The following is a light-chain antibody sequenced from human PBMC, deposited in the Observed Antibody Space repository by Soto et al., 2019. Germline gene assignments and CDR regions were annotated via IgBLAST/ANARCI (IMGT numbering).Light chain of an antibody. CDR2: GAS. J-gene: IGKJ1*01. Sequence: EIVLTQSPGTLSLSPGERATLSCRASQSVSSSCLAWYQQKPGQAPRLLIYGASSRATGIPDRFSGSGSGTDFTLTINRLEPEDFAVYYCQQYGSSPTFGQGTKVEIK. CDR1: QSVSSSC. V-gene: IGKV3-20*01. CDR3: QQYGSSPT.